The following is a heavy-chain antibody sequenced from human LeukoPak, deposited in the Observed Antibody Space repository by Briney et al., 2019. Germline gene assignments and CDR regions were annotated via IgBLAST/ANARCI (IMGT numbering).Heavy chain of an antibody. CDR2: IYYSGST. CDR1: GGSISSCGYY. D-gene: IGHD2-2*01. J-gene: IGHJ6*02. CDR3: ARSYQSYYYYGMDV. V-gene: IGHV4-31*03. Sequence: KTSETLSLTCTVSGGSISSCGYYWSWIRQHPGKGLEWIGYIYYSGSTYYNPSLKSRVTISVDTSKNQFSLKLSSVTAADTAVYYCARSYQSYYYYGMDVWGQGTTVTVSS.